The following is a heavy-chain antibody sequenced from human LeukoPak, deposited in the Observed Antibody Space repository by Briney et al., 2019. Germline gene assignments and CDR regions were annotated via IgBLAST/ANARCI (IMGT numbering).Heavy chain of an antibody. CDR3: ARMSPRYYYGSGGLPGSDY. Sequence: SETLSLTCNVSGDPLNDNLYYWSWIRQHPGKGLEWIGYIYYSGSTYYNPSLKSRVTISVDTSKNQFSLKLSSVTAADTAVYYCARMSPRYYYGSGGLPGSDYWGQGTLVTVSS. D-gene: IGHD3-10*01. V-gene: IGHV4-31*03. CDR1: GDPLNDNLYY. J-gene: IGHJ4*02. CDR2: IYYSGST.